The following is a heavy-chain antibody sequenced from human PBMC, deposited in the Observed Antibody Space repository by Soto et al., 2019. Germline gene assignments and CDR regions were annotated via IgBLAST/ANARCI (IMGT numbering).Heavy chain of an antibody. J-gene: IGHJ6*02. D-gene: IGHD3-3*01. CDR3: ARDRITIFGVVITQYYYYGMDV. CDR1: GGTFSSYA. Sequence: FSVKVSCKASGGTFSSYAISWVRQAPGQGLEWMGGIIPIFGTANYAQKFQGRVTITADESTSTAYMELSSLRSEDTAVYYCARDRITIFGVVITQYYYYGMDVWGQGTTVTVSS. CDR2: IIPIFGTA. V-gene: IGHV1-69*13.